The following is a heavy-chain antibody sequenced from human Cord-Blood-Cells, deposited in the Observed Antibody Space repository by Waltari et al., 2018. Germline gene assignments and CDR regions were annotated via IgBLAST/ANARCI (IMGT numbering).Heavy chain of an antibody. CDR1: GCTFSSYG. V-gene: IGHV3-30*03. J-gene: IGHJ4*02. CDR3: TYFDY. Sequence: QVQPVESGGGVVQPGSSLRLSCAAPGCTFSSYGLHWVRQAPGKGLEWVAVISYDGSNKYYADSVKGRFTISRDNSKNTLYLQMNSLRAEDTAVYYCTYFDYWGQGTLVTVSS. CDR2: ISYDGSNK.